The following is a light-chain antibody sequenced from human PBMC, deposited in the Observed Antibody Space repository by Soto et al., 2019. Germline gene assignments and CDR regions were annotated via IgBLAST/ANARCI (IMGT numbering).Light chain of an antibody. CDR1: QSISSW. CDR2: DAS. CDR3: QQYNSYSPSYT. V-gene: IGKV1-5*01. Sequence: DIQMTQSPSTLSASVGDRVTITCRASQSISSWLAWYQQKPGKAPKLLIYDASSLESGVPSRFSGSGSGTELTLTISSLQPDDFATYYCQQYNSYSPSYTFGQGTDWRL. J-gene: IGKJ2*01.